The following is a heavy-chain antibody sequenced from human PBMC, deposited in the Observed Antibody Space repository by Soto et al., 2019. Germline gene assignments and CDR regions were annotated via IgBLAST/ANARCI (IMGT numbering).Heavy chain of an antibody. Sequence: SETLSLTCTVSGGSISSYYWSWIRQPPGKELEWIGYIYYSGSTNYNPSLKSRVTISVDTSKNQFSLQLSSVTAADTAVYYCARAFLDGSGIYQSIDPFDIWGQGTMVTVSS. J-gene: IGHJ3*02. CDR1: GGSISSYY. V-gene: IGHV4-59*01. CDR3: ARAFLDGSGIYQSIDPFDI. D-gene: IGHD3-10*01. CDR2: IYYSGST.